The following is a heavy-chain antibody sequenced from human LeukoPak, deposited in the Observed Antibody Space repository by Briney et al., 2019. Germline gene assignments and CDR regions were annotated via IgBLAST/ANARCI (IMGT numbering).Heavy chain of an antibody. CDR1: GFTFSSYS. Sequence: GGSLGLSCAASGFTFSSYSMNWVRQAPGKGLEWVSSISSSSSYIYYADSVKGRFTISRDNAKNSLYLQMNSLRAEDTAVYYCARDTPLRDYYYYGMDVWGQGTTVTVSS. CDR3: ARDTPLRDYYYYGMDV. V-gene: IGHV3-21*01. CDR2: ISSSSSYI. J-gene: IGHJ6*02.